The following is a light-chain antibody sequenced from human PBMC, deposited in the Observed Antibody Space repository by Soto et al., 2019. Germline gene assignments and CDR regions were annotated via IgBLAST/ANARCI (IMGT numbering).Light chain of an antibody. CDR1: GSDVRTYNL. CDR3: CSYAGDKTYV. J-gene: IGLJ1*01. CDR2: EAS. Sequence: QSALTQPASVSGSPGQSITISCTVTGSDVRTYNLVSWYQQHPGKVPKLIIYEASKRPSGVSNRFSGSQPGNTASLTVSGLQAEDEADYSCCSYAGDKTYVFGSGTKLTVL. V-gene: IGLV2-23*01.